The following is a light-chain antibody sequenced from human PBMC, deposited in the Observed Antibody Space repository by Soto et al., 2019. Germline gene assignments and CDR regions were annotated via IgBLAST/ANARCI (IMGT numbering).Light chain of an antibody. J-gene: IGKJ5*01. CDR2: DVS. CDR3: QQRNVWPPIT. CDR1: QSVTTN. V-gene: IGKV3-15*01. Sequence: EIVMTQSPVTLSVSPGESATLSCRASQSVTTNFAWYQQKSGQSPRLLIYDVSIRATGVPARFGGSGSGTDFTLTINSLEPEDFAVYYCQQRNVWPPITFGQGTRLEIK.